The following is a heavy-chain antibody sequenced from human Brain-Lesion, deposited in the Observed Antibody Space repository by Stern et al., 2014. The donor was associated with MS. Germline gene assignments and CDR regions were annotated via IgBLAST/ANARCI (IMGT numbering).Heavy chain of an antibody. CDR2: VYYSGNT. J-gene: IGHJ4*02. V-gene: IGHV4-39*01. D-gene: IGHD5-18*01. Sequence: QLQLQESGPGLVKPSDTLSLTCSVSGDSLSSSTFYWGWIRQPPGKGPEWIGSVYYSGNTYYHPSLKSRVTISVDTPKNHFSLRLPSVTAADTAVYYCARHQLGYGYAYLRYWGQGTLVTVSS. CDR3: ARHQLGYGYAYLRY. CDR1: GDSLSSSTFY.